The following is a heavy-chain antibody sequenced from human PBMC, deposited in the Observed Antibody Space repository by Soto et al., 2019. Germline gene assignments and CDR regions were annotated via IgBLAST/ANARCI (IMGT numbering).Heavy chain of an antibody. CDR2: INPATGAA. D-gene: IGHD3-3*01. CDR1: GYPVTAYY. V-gene: IGHV1-2*02. Sequence: QLHLVQSGAVVKKPGASVTVSCSASGYPVTAYYMHWVRQAPGRGLEWMGGINPATGAAKYTQTFQGRVTMTRDAATSTVFMGLRGLTSGDTAVFYCARGGGVGVAGSAAFDMWGQGTLVTVSS. J-gene: IGHJ3*02. CDR3: ARGGGVGVAGSAAFDM.